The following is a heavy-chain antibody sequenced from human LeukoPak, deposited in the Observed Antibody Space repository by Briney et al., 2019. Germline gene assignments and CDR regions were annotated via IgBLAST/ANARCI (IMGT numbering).Heavy chain of an antibody. CDR2: ISSSGSTI. CDR1: GFTFSDYY. D-gene: IGHD6-19*01. V-gene: IGHV3-11*04. CDR3: ARGSQFVPVYSSGNDY. Sequence: GGSLRLSCAASGFTFSDYYMSWIRQAPGKGLEWVSYISSSGSTIYYADSVKGRFTISRDNAKNYLYLQMNSLGAEDTAVYYCARGSQFVPVYSSGNDYWGQGALVTVSS. J-gene: IGHJ4*02.